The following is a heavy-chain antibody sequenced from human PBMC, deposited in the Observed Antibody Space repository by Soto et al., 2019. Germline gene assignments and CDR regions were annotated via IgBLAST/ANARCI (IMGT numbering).Heavy chain of an antibody. V-gene: IGHV3-23*01. CDR3: AKDGYCSSTTCYSRFDY. CDR2: ISGSGGST. Sequence: EVQLLESGGGLVQPGGSLRLSCAASGFTFSSYAMSWVRQAPGKGLEWVSAISGSGGSTYYADSVKGRFTISRDNSKNTLYLQMNSLRAEDTAVYYCAKDGYCSSTTCYSRFDYWGQGSLVTVSS. CDR1: GFTFSSYA. D-gene: IGHD2-2*03. J-gene: IGHJ4*02.